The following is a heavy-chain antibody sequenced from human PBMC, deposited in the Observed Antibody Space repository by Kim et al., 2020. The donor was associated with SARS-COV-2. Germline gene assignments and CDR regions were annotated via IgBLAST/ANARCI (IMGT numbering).Heavy chain of an antibody. Sequence: GGSLILSCAASGFSFSTYDMHWVRQAAGKGLEWVSAIGIVGDTYYADSVKGRFTISRENDKNSLFLQMNSLRGEDTAVYYCAREGYPFDCWGQGTLVTVS. CDR1: GFSFSTYD. CDR2: IGIVGDT. CDR3: AREGYPFDC. J-gene: IGHJ4*02. D-gene: IGHD5-18*01. V-gene: IGHV3-13*01.